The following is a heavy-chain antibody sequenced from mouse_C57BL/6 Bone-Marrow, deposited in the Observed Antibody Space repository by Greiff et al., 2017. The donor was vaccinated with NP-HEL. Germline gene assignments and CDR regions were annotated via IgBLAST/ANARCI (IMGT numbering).Heavy chain of an antibody. Sequence: VQLQQPGAELVRPGSSVKLSCKASGYTFTSYWMDWVKQRPGQGLEWIGNIYPSDSETHYNQKFKDKATLTVDKSSSTAYMQLSSLTSEDSAVYYCALLTRAFDYWGQGTTLTVSS. D-gene: IGHD3-3*01. J-gene: IGHJ2*01. CDR1: GYTFTSYW. CDR3: ALLTRAFDY. V-gene: IGHV1-61*01. CDR2: IYPSDSET.